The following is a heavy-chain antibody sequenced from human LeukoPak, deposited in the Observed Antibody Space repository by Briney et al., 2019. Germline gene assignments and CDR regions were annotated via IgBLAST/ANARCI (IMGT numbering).Heavy chain of an antibody. Sequence: PSETLSLTCTVSGGSISSYYWSWIRQPPGKGLEWIGYIYDSVFTKYNPSLKSRVTISVDTSKSQFSLRLSSVTAADTAVYYCAKHVPYYDSHFSAWGMDVWGQGTTVTGS. V-gene: IGHV4-59*08. CDR1: GGSISSYY. D-gene: IGHD3-16*01. CDR2: IYDSVFT. J-gene: IGHJ6*02. CDR3: AKHVPYYDSHFSAWGMDV.